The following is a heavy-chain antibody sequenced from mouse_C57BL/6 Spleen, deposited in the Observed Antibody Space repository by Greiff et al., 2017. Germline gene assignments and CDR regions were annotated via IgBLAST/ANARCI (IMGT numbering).Heavy chain of an antibody. CDR3: ARNPPYYYGSSSYFDY. CDR2: IDPSDSYT. CDR1: GYTFTSYW. D-gene: IGHD1-1*01. J-gene: IGHJ2*01. Sequence: QVQLQQPGAELVMPGASVKLSCKASGYTFTSYWMHWVKQRPGQGLEWIGEIDPSDSYTNYNQKFKGKSTLTVDKSSSTAYMQLSSLTSEDSAVYYCARNPPYYYGSSSYFDYWGQGTTLTVSS. V-gene: IGHV1-69*01.